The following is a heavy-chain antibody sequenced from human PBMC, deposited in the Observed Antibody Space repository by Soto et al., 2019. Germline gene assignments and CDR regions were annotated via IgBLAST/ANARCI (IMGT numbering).Heavy chain of an antibody. Sequence: SETLSLTCTVSGASISSGDYYWSWIRQPPGKGLEWIGYIYYSGSTYYNPSLKSRVTISVDTSKNQFSLKLSSVTAADTAVYYCARELSYSYYYGMDVWGQGTTVTVSS. V-gene: IGHV4-30-4*01. CDR1: GASISSGDYY. J-gene: IGHJ6*02. D-gene: IGHD2-21*01. CDR3: ARELSYSYYYGMDV. CDR2: IYYSGST.